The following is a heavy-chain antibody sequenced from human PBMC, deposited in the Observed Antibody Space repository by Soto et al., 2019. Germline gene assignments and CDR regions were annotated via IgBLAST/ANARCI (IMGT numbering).Heavy chain of an antibody. D-gene: IGHD7-27*01. V-gene: IGHV3-48*02. J-gene: IGHJ4*02. CDR3: ARDHWVDY. CDR1: GFTFSYYS. Sequence: EVQLVESGGGLVQPGGSLRLSCAASGFTFSYYSMNWVRQAPGRGLEWISHISGSGSTIHYADSVKGRFTISRDNAKNSLFLQMNSLRDEDTAVYYCARDHWVDYWGQGTLVTVYS. CDR2: ISGSGSTI.